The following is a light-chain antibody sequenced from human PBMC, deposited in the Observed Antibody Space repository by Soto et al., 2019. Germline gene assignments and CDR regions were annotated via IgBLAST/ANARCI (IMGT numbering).Light chain of an antibody. V-gene: IGKV3-11*01. CDR1: QTGNSY. CDR2: DAS. J-gene: IGKJ4*01. Sequence: EIVLTQSPATQSLSPGERATMSCRASQTGNSYLAWFQQKPGQTPRLLIYDASYRATGIPATFSGSGSGTDFTLTISSLEPADFAIYYFQQRINWPLTFGGGTKVEL. CDR3: QQRINWPLT.